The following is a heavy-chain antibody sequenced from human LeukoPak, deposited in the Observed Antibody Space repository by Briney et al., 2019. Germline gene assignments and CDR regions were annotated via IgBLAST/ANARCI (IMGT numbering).Heavy chain of an antibody. CDR1: GYSFTNYW. Sequence: GESLKISYRASGYSFTNYWIGWVRQMPGEGLEWVGLIYPGDSNTRYSPSFQGQVTISADKSISTAYLQWSSLKASDTAMYYCARQTYDSNGYYYEDYWGQGTLVTVSS. CDR3: ARQTYDSNGYYYEDY. V-gene: IGHV5-51*01. D-gene: IGHD3-22*01. J-gene: IGHJ4*02. CDR2: IYPGDSNT.